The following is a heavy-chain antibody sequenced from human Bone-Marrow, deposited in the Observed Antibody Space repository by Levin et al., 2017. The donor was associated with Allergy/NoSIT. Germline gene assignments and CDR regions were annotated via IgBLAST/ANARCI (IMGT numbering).Heavy chain of an antibody. V-gene: IGHV3-23*01. D-gene: IGHD5-12*01. J-gene: IGHJ4*02. CDR2: ISGSGIST. CDR1: GFIFSNYA. CDR3: EKDLEEYTGYPNYFES. Sequence: GESLKISCPGSGFIFSNYAMSWVRRAPGKGLEWVSGISGSGISTYYADSVKGRFTVSRDNSNNTLHLQMNSLRAEDTAIYYCEKDLEEYTGYPNYFESWGQGTLVTVSS.